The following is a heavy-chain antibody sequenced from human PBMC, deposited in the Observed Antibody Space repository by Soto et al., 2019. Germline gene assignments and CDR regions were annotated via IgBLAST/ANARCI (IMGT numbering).Heavy chain of an antibody. V-gene: IGHV4-34*01. CDR3: ARGGVGYCSSTSCYGHYGMDV. CDR2: INHSGST. Sequence: LTCAVYGGSFSGYYWSWIRQPPGKRLEWIGEINHSGSTNYNPSLKSRVTISVDTSKNQFSLKLSSVTAADTAVYYCARGGVGYCSSTSCYGHYGMDVWGQGTTVTVSS. J-gene: IGHJ6*02. CDR1: GGSFSGYY. D-gene: IGHD2-2*01.